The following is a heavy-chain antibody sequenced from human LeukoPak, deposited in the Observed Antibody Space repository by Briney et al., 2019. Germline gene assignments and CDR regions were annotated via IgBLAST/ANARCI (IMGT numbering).Heavy chain of an antibody. J-gene: IGHJ4*02. Sequence: SETLSLTCTVSGHSISSGYYWGRIRQPPGKGLEWIGSIYHSGSTYYNPSLKSRVTISVDTSKNQFSLKLSSVTAADTAAYYCAREEQLAVDYWGQGTLVTVSS. V-gene: IGHV4-38-2*02. CDR1: GHSISSGYY. D-gene: IGHD6-6*01. CDR2: IYHSGST. CDR3: AREEQLAVDY.